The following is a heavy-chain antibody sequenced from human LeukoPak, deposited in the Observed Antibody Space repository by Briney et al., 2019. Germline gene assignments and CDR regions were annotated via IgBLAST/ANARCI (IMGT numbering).Heavy chain of an antibody. J-gene: IGHJ6*02. V-gene: IGHV3-64*01. CDR1: GFTFSSYA. CDR3: AREELGSGWYLGNYGMDV. CDR2: ISSNGGST. D-gene: IGHD6-19*01. Sequence: GGSLRLSCAASGFTFSSYAMHWVRQAPWKGLEYVSAISSNGGSTYYANSVKGRFTISRDNSKNTLYLQMGSLRAEDMAVYYCAREELGSGWYLGNYGMDVWGQGTTVTVSS.